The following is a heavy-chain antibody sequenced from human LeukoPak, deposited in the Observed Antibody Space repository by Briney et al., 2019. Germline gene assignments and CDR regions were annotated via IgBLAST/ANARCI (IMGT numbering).Heavy chain of an antibody. J-gene: IGHJ4*02. CDR3: ARESDYYDSSGYFDY. Sequence: SETLSLTCTVSGGSISTYYWSWIRQPPGKGLDWLAYISHSGSTNFNPSLKSRVTISVDTSMNQFSLKLSSVTAADTAVYYCARESDYYDSSGYFDYWGQGTLVTVSS. CDR1: GGSISTYY. V-gene: IGHV4-59*01. D-gene: IGHD3-22*01. CDR2: ISHSGST.